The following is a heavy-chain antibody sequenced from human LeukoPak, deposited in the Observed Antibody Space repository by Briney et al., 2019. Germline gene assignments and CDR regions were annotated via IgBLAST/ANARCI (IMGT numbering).Heavy chain of an antibody. CDR2: ISSSGSTI. V-gene: IGHV3-11*01. D-gene: IGHD3-22*01. CDR1: GFPFSTFW. J-gene: IGHJ4*02. Sequence: PGGSLRLSCAVSGFPFSTFWMSWVRQAPGKGLEWVSYISSSGSTIYYADSVKGRFTISRDNAKNSLYLQMNSLRAEDTAVYYCARGGLWGSSGYSHFDYWGQGTLVTVSS. CDR3: ARGGLWGSSGYSHFDY.